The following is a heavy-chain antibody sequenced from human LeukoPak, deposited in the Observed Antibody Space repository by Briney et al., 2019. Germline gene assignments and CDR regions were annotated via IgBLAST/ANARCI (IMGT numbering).Heavy chain of an antibody. CDR3: ATCIAAAGTPWFDP. CDR1: GGSISSSSYY. CDR2: IYYSGST. Sequence: SETLSLTCTVSGGSISSSSYYWGWIRQPPGKGLEWIGSIYYSGSTYYNPSIKSRVTISVDTSKNQFSLKLSSVTAADTAVYYCATCIAAAGTPWFDPWGQGTLVTVSS. V-gene: IGHV4-39*01. D-gene: IGHD6-13*01. J-gene: IGHJ5*02.